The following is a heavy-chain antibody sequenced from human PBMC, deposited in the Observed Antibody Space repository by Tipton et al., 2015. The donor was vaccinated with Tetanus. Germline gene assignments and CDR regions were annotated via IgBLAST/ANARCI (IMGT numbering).Heavy chain of an antibody. J-gene: IGHJ6*02. Sequence: QVQLVQSGAEMKKPEASVKVSCKASGYTFTGYYIYWVRQAPGQGLEWMGWIDPNSGGTVYAQKFQGRVTMTRDTSISTAYMELRSLRFDDTAVYYCARDRGDYIYYGMDVWGPGTTVTVS. V-gene: IGHV1-2*02. CDR3: ARDRGDYIYYGMDV. CDR1: GYTFTGYY. CDR2: IDPNSGGT. D-gene: IGHD3-22*01.